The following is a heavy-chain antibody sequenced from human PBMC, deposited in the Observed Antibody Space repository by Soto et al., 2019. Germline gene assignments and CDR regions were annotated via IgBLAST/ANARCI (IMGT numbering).Heavy chain of an antibody. Sequence: SETLSLTCAVSGGSISSGGYSWSWIRQPPGKGLEWIGYIYHSGSTYYNPSLKSRVTISVDRSKNQFSLKLSSVTAADTAVYYCARSSVSDFWSGPYGMDVWGQGTTVTVSS. CDR3: ARSSVSDFWSGPYGMDV. CDR1: GGSISSGGYS. V-gene: IGHV4-30-2*01. CDR2: IYHSGST. D-gene: IGHD3-3*01. J-gene: IGHJ6*02.